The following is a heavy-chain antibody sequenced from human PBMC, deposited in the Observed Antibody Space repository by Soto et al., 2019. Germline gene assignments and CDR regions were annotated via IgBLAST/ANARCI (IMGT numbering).Heavy chain of an antibody. D-gene: IGHD3-3*01. CDR3: ARDRKDFWSGYSGYYYYGMDV. V-gene: IGHV4-31*03. CDR1: GGSISTRDYF. CDR2: IFYSGST. Sequence: SETLSLTCTVSGGSISTRDYFWGWVRQHPGKGLEWIGYIFYSGSTYYNPSLQSRLTISVDTSKNQFSLRLASVTAADTAVYYCARDRKDFWSGYSGYYYYGMDVWGQGTTVTVSS. J-gene: IGHJ6*02.